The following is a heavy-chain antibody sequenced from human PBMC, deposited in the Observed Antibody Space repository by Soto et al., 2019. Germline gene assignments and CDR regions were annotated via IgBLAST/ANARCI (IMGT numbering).Heavy chain of an antibody. D-gene: IGHD7-27*01. V-gene: IGHV1-24*01. J-gene: IGHJ4*02. CDR3: ARGLELGDC. Sequence: ASVKVSCKVSGYTLTELSMHWVRQAPGKGLEWMGGFDPEDGETIYAQKFQGRVTMTEDTSTDTVYMDLSALTSDDTAMYYCARGLELGDCWGQGTLVTVSS. CDR2: FDPEDGET. CDR1: GYTLTELS.